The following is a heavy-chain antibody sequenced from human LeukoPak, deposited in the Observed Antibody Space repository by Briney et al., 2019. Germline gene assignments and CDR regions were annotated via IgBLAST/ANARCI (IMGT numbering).Heavy chain of an antibody. CDR1: GFTFSSYS. D-gene: IGHD3-22*01. Sequence: GGSLRLSCAASGFTFSSYSMNWVRQAPGKGLEWVSSISSSSSYIYYADSVKGRFTISRDNAKNSLYLQMNSLRAEDTAVYYCARDLGVYYYDGSGYIDYWGQGTLVTVSS. CDR2: ISSSSSYI. CDR3: ARDLGVYYYDGSGYIDY. V-gene: IGHV3-21*01. J-gene: IGHJ4*02.